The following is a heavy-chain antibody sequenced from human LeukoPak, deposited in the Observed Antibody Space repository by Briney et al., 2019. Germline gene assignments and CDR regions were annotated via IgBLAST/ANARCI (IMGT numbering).Heavy chain of an antibody. V-gene: IGHV4-30-4*01. CDR1: GGSISSGDYY. D-gene: IGHD4-23*01. Sequence: SETLSLTCTVSGGSISSGDYYWSWIRQPPGKGLEWIGYIYYSGSTYYNPSLKSRVTISVDTSKNQFSLKLSSVTAADTAVYYCARETTVVTLRYFDLWGRGTLVTVSS. CDR2: IYYSGST. CDR3: ARETTVVTLRYFDL. J-gene: IGHJ2*01.